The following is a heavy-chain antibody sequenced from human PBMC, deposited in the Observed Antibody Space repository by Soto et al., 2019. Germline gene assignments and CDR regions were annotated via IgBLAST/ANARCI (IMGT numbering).Heavy chain of an antibody. V-gene: IGHV1-18*01. CDR2: ISAYNGNT. Sequence: QVQLVQSGAEVKKPGASVKVSCKASGYTFTSYGISWVRQAPGQGLGWMGWISAYNGNTKYAQKLQGRVTTTTDTATSTAYMELRSLRSDDTAVYYCARDLGGSYYAPVDYWGQGTLVTVSS. CDR1: GYTFTSYG. CDR3: ARDLGGSYYAPVDY. D-gene: IGHD1-26*01. J-gene: IGHJ4*02.